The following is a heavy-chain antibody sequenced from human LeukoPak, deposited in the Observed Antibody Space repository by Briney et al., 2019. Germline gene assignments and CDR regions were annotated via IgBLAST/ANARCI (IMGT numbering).Heavy chain of an antibody. CDR3: ARDLPGGGSPSDAYDY. V-gene: IGHV3-21*01. CDR1: GFTFSSYS. Sequence: GGSLRLSCAASGFTFSSYSMNWVRQAPGKGLEWVSSISSSSSYIYYADSVKGRFTISRDNAKNSLYLQMNSLRAEDTAVYYCARDLPGGGSPSDAYDYWGQGTLVTVSS. CDR2: ISSSSSYI. D-gene: IGHD3-16*01. J-gene: IGHJ4*02.